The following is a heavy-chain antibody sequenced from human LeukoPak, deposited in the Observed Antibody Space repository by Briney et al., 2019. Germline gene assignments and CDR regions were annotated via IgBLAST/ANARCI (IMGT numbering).Heavy chain of an antibody. J-gene: IGHJ3*02. Sequence: SQTLSLTCTVSGGSLSSYYWSWIRQPAGKGLEWIGRIYTSGSTNYNPSLKSRVTMSVDTSKNQFSLKLSSVTAADTAVYYCARGVNYYDSSGYYYIAFDIWGQGTMVTVSS. CDR1: GGSLSSYY. D-gene: IGHD3-22*01. CDR3: ARGVNYYDSSGYYYIAFDI. CDR2: IYTSGST. V-gene: IGHV4-4*07.